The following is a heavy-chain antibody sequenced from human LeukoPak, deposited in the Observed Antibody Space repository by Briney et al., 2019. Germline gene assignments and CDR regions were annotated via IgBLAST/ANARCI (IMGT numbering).Heavy chain of an antibody. D-gene: IGHD6-25*01. CDR1: GFTFNNFA. J-gene: IGHJ4*02. CDR3: SKDKIGQGQRYFDY. V-gene: IGHV3-9*01. CDR2: ISWNSGTM. Sequence: RPGGSLRLSCAASGFTFNNFAMHWVRQVPGKGLEWVSGISWNSGTMAYADSVEGRFTISRDNVKNSLYLQMNSLRPEDTALYYCSKDKIGQGQRYFDYWGQGTLVTVSS.